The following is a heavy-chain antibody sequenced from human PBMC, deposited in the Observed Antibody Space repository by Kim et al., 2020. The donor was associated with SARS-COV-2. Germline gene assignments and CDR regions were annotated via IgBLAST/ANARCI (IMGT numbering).Heavy chain of an antibody. J-gene: IGHJ3*02. Sequence: GGSLRLSCAASGFTFSSYAMSWVRQAPGKGLEWVSAISGSGGSTYYADSVKGRFTISRDNSKNTLYLQMNSLRAEDTAVYYCAKDAKSMVRGRDNAFDIWGQGTMVTVSS. CDR3: AKDAKSMVRGRDNAFDI. V-gene: IGHV3-23*01. CDR2: ISGSGGST. CDR1: GFTFSSYA. D-gene: IGHD3-10*01.